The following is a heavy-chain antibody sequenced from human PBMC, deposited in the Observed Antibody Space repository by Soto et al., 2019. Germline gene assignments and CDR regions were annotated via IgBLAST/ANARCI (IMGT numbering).Heavy chain of an antibody. CDR2: IIPSFGTT. D-gene: IGHD2-21*02. CDR1: GGTFSSYG. Sequence: QVQLVQSGAEMKKPGSSVRVSCKASGGTFSSYGISWVRQAPGQGLEWVGGIIPSFGTTKYGQEFQDRVTITAAESTSTAYMELSRVSYEDTAVYYCATQRVATATFDFWGQGTLITVSS. V-gene: IGHV1-69*01. J-gene: IGHJ4*02. CDR3: ATQRVATATFDF.